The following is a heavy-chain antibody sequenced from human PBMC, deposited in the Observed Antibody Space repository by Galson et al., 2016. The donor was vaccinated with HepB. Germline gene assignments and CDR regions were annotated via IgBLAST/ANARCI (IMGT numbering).Heavy chain of an antibody. Sequence: VKVSCKASGYTFTSFYMHWVRQAPGQGLEWMGIINLSGGTTNNAQKFQGRVTMTRDTSTSTVYMELNSLRSDDTAVYYCARGTETSWYGQFDYWGQGTLVTASS. J-gene: IGHJ4*02. CDR2: INLSGGTT. V-gene: IGHV1-46*01. CDR1: GYTFTSFY. D-gene: IGHD2-2*01. CDR3: ARGTETSWYGQFDY.